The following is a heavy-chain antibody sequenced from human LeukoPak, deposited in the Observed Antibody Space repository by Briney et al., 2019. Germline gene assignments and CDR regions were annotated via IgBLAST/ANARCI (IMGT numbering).Heavy chain of an antibody. CDR2: ISYDGSNK. CDR1: GFTLSSYG. Sequence: GGSLRLSCAASGFTLSSYGMHWVRQAPGKGLEWVAVISYDGSNKYYADSVKGRFTISRDNSKNTLYLQMNSLRAEDTAVYYCAKDHFCSGGSCYPDYWGQGTLVTVSS. D-gene: IGHD2-15*01. J-gene: IGHJ4*02. V-gene: IGHV3-30*18. CDR3: AKDHFCSGGSCYPDY.